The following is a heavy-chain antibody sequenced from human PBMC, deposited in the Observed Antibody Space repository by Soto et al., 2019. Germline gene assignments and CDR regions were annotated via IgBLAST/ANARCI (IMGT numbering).Heavy chain of an antibody. D-gene: IGHD2-8*01. CDR2: ISGYNGDT. CDR3: AKNGQPPHYYYGMDV. CDR1: GYTFSRYG. Sequence: ASVKVSCKTSGYTFSRYGISWVRQAPGQGLEWMGWISGYNGDTNYAQKVQGRVTMTIDTSTYTAYMELRSLTSDDTAIYYCAKNGQPPHYYYGMDVWGQGTTVTVSS. V-gene: IGHV1-18*01. J-gene: IGHJ6*02.